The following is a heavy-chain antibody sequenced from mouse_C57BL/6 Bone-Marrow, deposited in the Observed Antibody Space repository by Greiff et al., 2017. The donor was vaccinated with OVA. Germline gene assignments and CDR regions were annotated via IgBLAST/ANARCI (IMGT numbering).Heavy chain of an antibody. V-gene: IGHV1-64*01. Sequence: QVQLQQSGAELVKPGASVKLSCKASGYTFTSYWMHWVKQRPGQGLEWIGMIHPNSGSTNYNEKFKSKATLTVDKSSSTAYMQLSSLTSEDSAVYYCARGDDYYGNAMDYWGQGTSVTVSS. CDR2: IHPNSGST. J-gene: IGHJ4*01. D-gene: IGHD1-1*01. CDR1: GYTFTSYW. CDR3: ARGDDYYGNAMDY.